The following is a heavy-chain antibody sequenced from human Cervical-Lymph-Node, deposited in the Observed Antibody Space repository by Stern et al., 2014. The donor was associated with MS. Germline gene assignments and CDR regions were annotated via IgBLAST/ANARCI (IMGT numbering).Heavy chain of an antibody. V-gene: IGHV1-3*01. J-gene: IGHJ3*01. CDR2: SNSGNGQT. CDR3: ARDSGGGVMWF. D-gene: IGHD3-16*01. Sequence: QEQLVQSGAEVRKPGASVKVSCKTSGYSFSSYAMHWVRQAPGQGLEWIGWSNSGNGQTKYSQRFQGRVAITRDTAAKIVYLELNNLTSEDTAIYFCARDSGGGVMWFWGQGSMVTVSS. CDR1: GYSFSSYA.